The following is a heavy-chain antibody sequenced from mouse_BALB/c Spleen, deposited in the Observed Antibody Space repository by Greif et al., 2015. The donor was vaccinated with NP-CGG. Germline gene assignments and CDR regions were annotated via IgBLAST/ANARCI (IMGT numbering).Heavy chain of an antibody. CDR2: ISSGGGST. V-gene: IGHV5-12-1*01. J-gene: IGHJ3*01. CDR1: GFAFSSYD. D-gene: IGHD2-1*01. Sequence: EVQVVESGGGLVKPGGSLKLSCAASGFAFSSYDMSWVRQTPEKRLEWVAYISSGGGSTYYPDTVKGRFTISRGNAKNTLYLQMSSLKSEDTAMYYCARYGNWFAYWGQGTLVTVSA. CDR3: ARYGNWFAY.